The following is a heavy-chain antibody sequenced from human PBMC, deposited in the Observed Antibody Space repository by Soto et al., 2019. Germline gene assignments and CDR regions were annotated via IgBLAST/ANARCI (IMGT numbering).Heavy chain of an antibody. V-gene: IGHV1-46*01. CDR2: INPSGGST. D-gene: IGHD5-18*01. CDR3: ARDFSSGYSYGQPDY. CDR1: GYTFTSYY. J-gene: IGHJ4*02. Sequence: ASVKVSCKASGYTFTSYYMHWVRQAPGQGLEWMGIINPSGGSTSYAQKFQGRVTMTRDTSTSTVYMELSSLRSEDTAVYYCARDFSSGYSYGQPDYWGQGTLVTVSS.